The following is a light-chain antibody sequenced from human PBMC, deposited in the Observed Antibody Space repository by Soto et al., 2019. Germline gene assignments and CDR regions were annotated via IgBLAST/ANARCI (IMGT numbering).Light chain of an antibody. Sequence: DIQRTQSPSSLSASVGDRVTITCRASQSISSYLNWYQQKPGKAPKLLIYAASSLQSGVPSRFSGSGSGTDFTLTISNLKTEDFATYYGQQRYSTPITFGQGTRLEIK. CDR1: QSISSY. V-gene: IGKV1-39*01. J-gene: IGKJ5*01. CDR2: AAS. CDR3: QQRYSTPIT.